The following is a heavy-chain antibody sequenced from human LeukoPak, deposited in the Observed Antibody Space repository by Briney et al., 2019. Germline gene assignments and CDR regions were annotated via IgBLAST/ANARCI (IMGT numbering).Heavy chain of an antibody. CDR2: ISSSGSTI. CDR3: AELGITMIGGV. Sequence: PGGSLRLSCVGSGFNFMQYGMNWVRQAPGKGLEWVSYISSSGSTIYYADSVKGRFTISRDNAKNSLYLQMNSLRAEDTAVYYCAELGITMIGGVWGKGTTVTISS. D-gene: IGHD3-10*02. V-gene: IGHV3-48*03. CDR1: GFNFMQYG. J-gene: IGHJ6*04.